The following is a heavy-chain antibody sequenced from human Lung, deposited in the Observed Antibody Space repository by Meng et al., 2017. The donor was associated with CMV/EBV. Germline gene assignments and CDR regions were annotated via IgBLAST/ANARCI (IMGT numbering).Heavy chain of an antibody. CDR3: AKSSDNGWSS. CDR2: VNPISDDT. J-gene: IGHJ4*01. D-gene: IGHD6-19*01. CDR1: GYSFSGFY. V-gene: IGHV1-2*06. Sequence: VQLVQSGAEVKRPGASVKIPCQASGYSFSGFYLNWARQAPGHGLDWLGRVNPISDDTHLAQKFEGRITVTWGATINTAFMELTRLRPDDTAVYYCAKSSDNGWSSWGPGTLVTVSS.